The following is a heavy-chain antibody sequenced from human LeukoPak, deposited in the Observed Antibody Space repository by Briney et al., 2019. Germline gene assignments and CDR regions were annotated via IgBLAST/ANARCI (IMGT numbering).Heavy chain of an antibody. CDR3: ARDAIVATTPSNDY. D-gene: IGHD5-12*01. V-gene: IGHV1-69*04. Sequence: SVKVSCKASGGTFSSYAISWVRQAPGQGLEWMGRIIPILGIANYAQKFQGRDTITADKSTSTAYMELSSLRSEDTAVYYCARDAIVATTPSNDYWGQGTLVTVSS. CDR1: GGTFSSYA. J-gene: IGHJ4*02. CDR2: IIPILGIA.